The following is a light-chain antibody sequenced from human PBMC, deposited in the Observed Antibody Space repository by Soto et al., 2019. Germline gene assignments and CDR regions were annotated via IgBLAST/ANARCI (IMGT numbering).Light chain of an antibody. Sequence: QSALTQPASVSGSPGQSITISCTGSSSDVGHSNHVSWYQQHPGKAPKPIIYGVTNRPSGISNRFSGSKSGSTASLTISGLQPEDEADYYCNSYTISTTYVFGTGTKLTVL. CDR3: NSYTISTTYV. J-gene: IGLJ1*01. V-gene: IGLV2-14*03. CDR2: GVT. CDR1: SSDVGHSNH.